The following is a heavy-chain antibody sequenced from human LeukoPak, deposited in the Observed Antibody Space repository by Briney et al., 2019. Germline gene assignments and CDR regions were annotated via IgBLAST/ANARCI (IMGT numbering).Heavy chain of an antibody. J-gene: IGHJ2*01. D-gene: IGHD1-1*01. Sequence: KSSETLSLTCAVSGYSISSGYYWGWIRQPPGKGLEWIGYIYHSGSTNYNPSLKSRVTISVDTSKNQFSLKLSSVTAADTAVYYCARDPNWVFDLWGRGTLVTVSS. CDR3: ARDPNWVFDL. CDR2: IYHSGST. CDR1: GYSISSGYY. V-gene: IGHV4-38-2*02.